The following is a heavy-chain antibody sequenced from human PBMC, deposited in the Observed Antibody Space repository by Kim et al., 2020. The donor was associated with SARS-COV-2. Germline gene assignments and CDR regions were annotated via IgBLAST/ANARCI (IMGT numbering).Heavy chain of an antibody. Sequence: GESLKISCKGSGYTFTRFWITWVRQMPGTGLEWIGRIDPRDSYTQYSPSFQGHVTISADKSITTAYLQWTSLKASDTAMYYCARVDPYSNSRPPYFDYWGQGTLVTVSS. CDR3: ARVDPYSNSRPPYFDY. V-gene: IGHV5-10-1*01. J-gene: IGHJ4*02. CDR2: IDPRDSYT. CDR1: GYTFTRFW. D-gene: IGHD4-4*01.